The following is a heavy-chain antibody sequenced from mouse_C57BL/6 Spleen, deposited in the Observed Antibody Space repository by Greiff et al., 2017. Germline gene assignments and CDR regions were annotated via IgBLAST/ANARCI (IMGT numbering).Heavy chain of an antibody. CDR3: TRGRGTGDY. V-gene: IGHV1-15*01. CDR2: IDPETGGT. Sequence: VLLQQSGADLVRPGASVTLSCKASGYTFTDYEMHWVQQTPVHGLEWIGAIDPETGGTSYTQKFKGQAILTADKSSSTGYMELRSMTSEDSAVYYCTRGRGTGDYWGQGTTLTVSS. D-gene: IGHD3-3*01. J-gene: IGHJ2*01. CDR1: GYTFTDYE.